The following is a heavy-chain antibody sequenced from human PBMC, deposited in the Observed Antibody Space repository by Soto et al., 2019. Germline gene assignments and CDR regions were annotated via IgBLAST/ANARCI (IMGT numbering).Heavy chain of an antibody. D-gene: IGHD4-17*01. CDR2: ISYDGTNK. CDR3: AKDLQSYGDYDYYCYGMDV. V-gene: IGHV3-30*18. J-gene: IGHJ6*02. CDR1: GFTFSTYG. Sequence: QVQLVESGGGEVQPGRSLTISCAASGFTFSTYGMHWVRQTPGKGLEWVAVISYDGTNKFYSDSVKGRFTISRDNFENTLTLQMNSLRADATAVYSCAKDLQSYGDYDYYCYGMDVWGLGTRVTVSS.